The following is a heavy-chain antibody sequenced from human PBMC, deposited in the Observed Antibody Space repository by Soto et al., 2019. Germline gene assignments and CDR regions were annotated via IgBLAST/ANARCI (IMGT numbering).Heavy chain of an antibody. V-gene: IGHV3-53*01. CDR2: IYSGDKT. CDR3: ARDGSGWYFDH. Sequence: GGSLRLSCAASGFTVSSNYMSWVRQAPGKGLEWVSIIYSGDKTYYADSMKGRFTISRDNSKNTLYLQMNSLRAEDTAVYYCARDGSGWYFDHWGRGTLVTVSS. J-gene: IGHJ4*02. CDR1: GFTVSSNY. D-gene: IGHD6-19*01.